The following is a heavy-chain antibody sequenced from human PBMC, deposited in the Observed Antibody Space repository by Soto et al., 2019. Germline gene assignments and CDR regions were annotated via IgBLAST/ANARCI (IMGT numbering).Heavy chain of an antibody. J-gene: IGHJ5*02. V-gene: IGHV3-23*01. CDR3: AVGRRKKSGSNTWFDP. CDR1: GFTFSDFA. CDR2: ISDTGGAT. Sequence: EVQLLESGGALVQPGGSLRLSCRGSGFTFSDFAMNWVRQAPNKGLEWVSTISDTGGATFYAGSVKGRFTISRDNSKNTVYLQMRSLRVEDTAVYFCAVGRRKKSGSNTWFDPWGRGTLVTVSS. D-gene: IGHD3-3*01.